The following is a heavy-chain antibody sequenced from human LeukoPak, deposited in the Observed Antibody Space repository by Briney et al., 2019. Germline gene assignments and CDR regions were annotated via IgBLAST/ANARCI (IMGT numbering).Heavy chain of an antibody. CDR3: ARGITRGRNYIYYMDV. Sequence: PSETLSLTCTVSGGSISSGGYYWSWIRQPPGKGLEWIGYIYHSGSTYYNPSLKSRVTISVDRSKNQFSLKLSSVTAADTAVYYCARGITRGRNYIYYMDVWGKGTTVTVSS. V-gene: IGHV4-30-2*01. D-gene: IGHD1-14*01. CDR2: IYHSGST. CDR1: GGSISSGGYY. J-gene: IGHJ6*03.